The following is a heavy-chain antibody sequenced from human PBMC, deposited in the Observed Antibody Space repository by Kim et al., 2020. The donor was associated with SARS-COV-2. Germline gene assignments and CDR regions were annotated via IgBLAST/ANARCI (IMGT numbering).Heavy chain of an antibody. CDR3: AKAPHIAAAAGDYFDY. J-gene: IGHJ4*02. CDR2: ISWNSGSI. V-gene: IGHV3-9*01. D-gene: IGHD6-13*01. CDR1: GFTFDDYA. Sequence: GGSLRLSCAASGFTFDDYAMHWVRQAPGKGLEWVSGISWNSGSIGYADSVKGRFTISRDNAKNSLYLQMNRLRAEDTALYYCAKAPHIAAAAGDYFDYWGQGTLVTVSS.